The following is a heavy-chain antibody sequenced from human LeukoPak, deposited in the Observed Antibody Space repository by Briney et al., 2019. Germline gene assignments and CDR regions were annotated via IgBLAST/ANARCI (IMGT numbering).Heavy chain of an antibody. CDR2: INWNGGST. V-gene: IGHV3-20*04. CDR1: GGSLRGYY. CDR3: ARGYCSSTSCSAGSYNWFDP. Sequence: ETLSLTCAVYGGSLRGYYWSWVRQAPGKGLEWVSGINWNGGSTGYADSVKGRFTISRDNAKNSVYLQMNSLRAEDTALYYCARGYCSSTSCSAGSYNWFDPWGQGTLVTVSS. J-gene: IGHJ5*02. D-gene: IGHD2-2*01.